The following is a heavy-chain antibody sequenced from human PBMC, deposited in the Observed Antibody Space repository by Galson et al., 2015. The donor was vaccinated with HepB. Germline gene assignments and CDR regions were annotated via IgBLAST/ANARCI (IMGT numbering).Heavy chain of an antibody. CDR3: ARWRGYSSSWYGLGMDV. V-gene: IGHV5-51*01. Sequence: QSGAEVKKPGESLKISCKGSGYSFTSYWIGWVRQMPGKSLEWMGIIYPGDSDTRYSPSFQGQVTISADKSISTAYLQWSSLKASDTAMYYCARWRGYSSSWYGLGMDVWGQGTTVTVSS. CDR2: IYPGDSDT. CDR1: GYSFTSYW. J-gene: IGHJ6*02. D-gene: IGHD6-13*01.